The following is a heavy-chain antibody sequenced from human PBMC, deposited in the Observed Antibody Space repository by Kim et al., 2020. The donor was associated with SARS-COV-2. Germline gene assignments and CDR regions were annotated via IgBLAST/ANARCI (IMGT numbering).Heavy chain of an antibody. Sequence: GGTNYAHKFQGRVTMTRDTSISTAYMELSRLRSDDTAVYYCARVDWYFDLWGRGTLVTVSS. CDR2: GGT. J-gene: IGHJ2*01. V-gene: IGHV1-2*07. CDR3: ARVDWYFDL.